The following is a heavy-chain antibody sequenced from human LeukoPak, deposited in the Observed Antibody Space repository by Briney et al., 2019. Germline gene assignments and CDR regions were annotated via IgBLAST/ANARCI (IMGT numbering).Heavy chain of an antibody. Sequence: GGSLRLSCAASGFTFDDYAMHWVRQAPGKGLEWVSLISWDGGSTYYADSVKGRFTISRDNSKNSLYLQMNSLRAEDTALYYCAKPSLGPLSYFDYWGQGTLVTVSS. D-gene: IGHD5/OR15-5a*01. V-gene: IGHV3-43D*03. CDR1: GFTFDDYA. CDR2: ISWDGGST. J-gene: IGHJ4*02. CDR3: AKPSLGPLSYFDY.